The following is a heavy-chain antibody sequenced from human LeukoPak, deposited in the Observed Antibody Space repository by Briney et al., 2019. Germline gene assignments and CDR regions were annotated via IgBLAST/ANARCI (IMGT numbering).Heavy chain of an antibody. J-gene: IGHJ5*02. Sequence: SETLSLTCTVSGDSVSSNTYYWSWIRQPPGKGLECLGYISYSGSTNYNPSLNSRVTISVDTSKNQFSLKLSSVTAADTAVYFCARAVVVIGAPRFDPWGQGTLVTVSP. V-gene: IGHV4-61*01. CDR1: GDSVSSNTYY. CDR3: ARAVVVIGAPRFDP. CDR2: ISYSGST. D-gene: IGHD2-15*01.